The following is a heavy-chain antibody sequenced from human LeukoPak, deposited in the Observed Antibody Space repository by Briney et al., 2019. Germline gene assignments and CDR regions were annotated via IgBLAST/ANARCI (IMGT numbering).Heavy chain of an antibody. CDR2: ISSRGSAI. J-gene: IGHJ3*02. CDR3: ARGGHDPGIPFDI. Sequence: PGGSLRLSCAASGFTFSSYEMNRVRQAPGKGLEWVSYISSRGSAIYYADSVKGRFTISRDNAKNSLYLQMNSLRADDTAVYYCARGGHDPGIPFDIWGQGTMVTVSS. D-gene: IGHD1-1*01. CDR1: GFTFSSYE. V-gene: IGHV3-48*03.